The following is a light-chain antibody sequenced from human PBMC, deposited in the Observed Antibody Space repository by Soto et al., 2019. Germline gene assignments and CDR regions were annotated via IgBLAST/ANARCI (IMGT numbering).Light chain of an antibody. J-gene: IGKJ5*01. V-gene: IGKV3-15*01. Sequence: EIVMTQSPATLSVSPGERATLSCRASQSILKNLAWYQHKPGQPPRLLFYGASTRATNIPGRFSGSGSGTEFTLTISSLQSEDFAVYYCQQRSSWPPSVTFGQGTRLEI. CDR3: QQRSSWPPSVT. CDR2: GAS. CDR1: QSILKN.